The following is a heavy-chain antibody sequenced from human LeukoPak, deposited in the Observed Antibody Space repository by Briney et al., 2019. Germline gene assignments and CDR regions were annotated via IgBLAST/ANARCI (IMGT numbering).Heavy chain of an antibody. CDR2: INTDGSSI. V-gene: IGHV3-74*01. CDR3: ARVNRVYYYYMDV. J-gene: IGHJ6*03. CDR1: GFTFSSYW. Sequence: GGSLRLSCAASGFTFSSYWMHWVRQAPGKGLVWVSRINTDGSSIIYADSVKGRFTISRDNAKNTLYLQMNSLRAEDTAVYYCARVNRVYYYYMDVWGKGTTVTVSS.